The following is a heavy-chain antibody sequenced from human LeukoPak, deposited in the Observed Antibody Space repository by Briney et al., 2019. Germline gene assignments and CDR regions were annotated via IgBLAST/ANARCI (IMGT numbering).Heavy chain of an antibody. D-gene: IGHD5-12*01. CDR1: GFAFSNYA. CDR2: ISGSGGTT. Sequence: GGSLRLSCATSGFAFSNYAVSWVRQAPGKGLEWVSSISGSGGTTYYADSVKGRFTISRDNSKNTLYLQMNSLRAEDTAVYYCAKDPYRASSGLVDYWGQGTLVTVSS. J-gene: IGHJ4*02. CDR3: AKDPYRASSGLVDY. V-gene: IGHV3-23*01.